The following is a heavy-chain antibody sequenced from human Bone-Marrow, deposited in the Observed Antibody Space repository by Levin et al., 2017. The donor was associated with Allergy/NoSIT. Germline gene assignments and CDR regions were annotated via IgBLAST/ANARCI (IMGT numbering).Heavy chain of an antibody. CDR2: VYYSGST. CDR3: ASLRWYFDV. Sequence: SETLSLTCTVSGGSLSSSSYYWGWIRQPPGKGLEWIGSVYYSGSTYYNTSLKSRVTISVDTSKNQFSLKLRSVTGADTAVYYCASLRWYFDVWGRGTLVTVSS. CDR1: GGSLSSSSYY. V-gene: IGHV4-39*01. J-gene: IGHJ2*01.